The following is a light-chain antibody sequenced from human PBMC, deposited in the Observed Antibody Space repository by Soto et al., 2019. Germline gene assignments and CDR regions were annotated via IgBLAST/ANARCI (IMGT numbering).Light chain of an antibody. CDR2: DTS. Sequence: QAVVTQEPSLTVSPGGTVTLNCGSSTGTLTSGHFPYWLQQKPGQAPRALIFDTSNKHSWTPARFSGSLLGGKAALTLSGAQPEDEAHYYCLLYYSGARVFGGVTKVTVL. CDR1: TGTLTSGHF. V-gene: IGLV7-46*01. J-gene: IGLJ2*01. CDR3: LLYYSGARV.